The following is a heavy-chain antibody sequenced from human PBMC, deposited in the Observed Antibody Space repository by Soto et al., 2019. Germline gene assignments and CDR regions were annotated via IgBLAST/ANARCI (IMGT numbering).Heavy chain of an antibody. CDR2: ISSDGHHQ. J-gene: IGHJ4*02. CDR3: SRGTYYPQSSGLHADY. D-gene: IGHD3-22*01. V-gene: IGHV3-30*03. CDR1: GVSFNDYA. Sequence: XGSLRLSCSTSGVSFNDYAMYWVRQAPGQGLEWVAIISSDGHHQFYLDNLRGRFTVSRDNSKNTLYLQMNSLRPEDTAVYYCSRGTYYPQSSGLHADYWGPGNVVTVSS.